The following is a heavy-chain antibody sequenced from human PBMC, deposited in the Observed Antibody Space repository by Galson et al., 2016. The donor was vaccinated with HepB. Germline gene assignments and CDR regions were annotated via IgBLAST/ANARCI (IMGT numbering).Heavy chain of an antibody. CDR3: ARHGRYCSGGSCHLDY. CDR2: IYPGDSDT. J-gene: IGHJ4*02. CDR1: GYSFTSYW. Sequence: QSGAEVKKPGESLKISCQGSGYSFTSYWIGWVRQMPGKGLEWMGIIYPGDSDTRYSPSFQGQVTFSADKSISTAYLQWSSLKASDTAMYYCARHGRYCSGGSCHLDYWGQGTLVTVSS. V-gene: IGHV5-51*01. D-gene: IGHD2-15*01.